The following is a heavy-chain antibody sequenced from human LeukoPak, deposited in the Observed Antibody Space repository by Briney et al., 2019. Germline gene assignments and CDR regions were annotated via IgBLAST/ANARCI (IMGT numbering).Heavy chain of an antibody. CDR2: IRSKAYGGTT. V-gene: IGHV3-49*04. CDR1: GFTFGDYA. CDR3: TRADWDITIFGVGAPDYYYYYMDV. Sequence: GGSLRLSCTASGFTFGDYAMSWVRQAPGQGLEWVGFIRSKAYGGTTEYDASVKGRFTISRDDSKSIAYLQMNSLKTEDTAVYYCTRADWDITIFGVGAPDYYYYYMDVWGKGTTVTVSS. J-gene: IGHJ6*03. D-gene: IGHD3-3*01.